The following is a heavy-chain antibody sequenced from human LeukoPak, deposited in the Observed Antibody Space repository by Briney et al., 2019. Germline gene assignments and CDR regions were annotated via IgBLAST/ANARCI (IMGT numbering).Heavy chain of an antibody. CDR1: GFTVSDNY. V-gene: IGHV3-66*01. Sequence: PGGSLRLSCAASGFTVSDNYMSWVRQAPGKGLEWVSTVYSGGLTYYADPVKGRFTISRDNSKHTLYLQMSSMRAEDTAVYYCVRDRWPGLGDFWGQGTTVTVSS. CDR3: VRDRWPGLGDF. CDR2: VYSGGLT. J-gene: IGHJ6*02. D-gene: IGHD6-19*01.